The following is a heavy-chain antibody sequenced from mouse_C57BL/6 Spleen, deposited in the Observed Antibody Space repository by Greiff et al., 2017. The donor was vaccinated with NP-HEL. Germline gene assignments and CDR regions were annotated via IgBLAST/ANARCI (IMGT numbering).Heavy chain of an antibody. CDR3: ARANWDVNFDY. CDR2: IYPRSGNT. Sequence: VKLVESGAELARPGASVKLSCKASGYTFTSYGISWVKQRTGQGLEWIGEIYPRSGNTYYNEKFKGKATLTADKSSSTAYMELRSLTSEDSAVYFCARANWDVNFDYWGQGTTLTVSS. V-gene: IGHV1-81*01. D-gene: IGHD4-1*01. CDR1: GYTFTSYG. J-gene: IGHJ2*01.